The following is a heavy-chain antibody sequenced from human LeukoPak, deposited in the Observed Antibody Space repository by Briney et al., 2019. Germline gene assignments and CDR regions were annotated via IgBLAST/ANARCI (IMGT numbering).Heavy chain of an antibody. CDR2: ISYSGNI. Sequence: SETLSLTCTVSGGSISSSTYYWGWIRQPPGKGLEWIGSISYSGNIYYNPSLKSRVTIFVDTSKNQFSLKLSSVTAADTAVYYCARQRRLELPDYWGQGTLVTVSS. V-gene: IGHV4-39*01. CDR3: ARQRRLELPDY. J-gene: IGHJ4*02. CDR1: GGSISSSTYY. D-gene: IGHD3-16*01.